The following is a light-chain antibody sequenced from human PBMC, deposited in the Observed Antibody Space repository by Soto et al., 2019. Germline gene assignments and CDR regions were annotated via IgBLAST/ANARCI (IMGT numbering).Light chain of an antibody. CDR1: QSISSY. Sequence: DIQMTQSPSSLSASVGDRVTITCRASQSISSYLNWYQQKPGKAPKLLIYAATSLQSGVPSRFNGSGTGTHFTLTISSLQPEDFETYYCQQSYSSPLTFGGGTKVEIK. CDR3: QQSYSSPLT. V-gene: IGKV1-39*01. CDR2: AAT. J-gene: IGKJ4*01.